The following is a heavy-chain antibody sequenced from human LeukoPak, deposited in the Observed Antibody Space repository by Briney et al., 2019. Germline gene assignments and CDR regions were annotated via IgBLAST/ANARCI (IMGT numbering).Heavy chain of an antibody. J-gene: IGHJ4*02. V-gene: IGHV3-23*01. CDR1: GLTFSSYW. CDR3: AKLPYYDILTGYYFDY. CDR2: ISGSGGST. D-gene: IGHD3-9*01. Sequence: GGSLRLSCAASGLTFSSYWMSWVRQAPGKGLEWVSAISGSGGSTYYADSVKGRFTISRDNSKNTLYLQMNSLRAEDTAVYYCAKLPYYDILTGYYFDYWGQGTLVTVSS.